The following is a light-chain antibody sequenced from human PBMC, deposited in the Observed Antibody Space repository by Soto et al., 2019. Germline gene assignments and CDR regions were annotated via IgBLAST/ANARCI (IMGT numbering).Light chain of an antibody. Sequence: EIVLTQSPATLSLSPGERATLSCRASQSVSSYLDWYQQKPGQAPRLLIYDASNRATGIPARFSGSGSGTDFTLTISRLEPEDFAVYYCQQRSSWLTFTFGQGTKVEIK. V-gene: IGKV3-11*01. CDR1: QSVSSY. CDR3: QQRSSWLTFT. J-gene: IGKJ1*01. CDR2: DAS.